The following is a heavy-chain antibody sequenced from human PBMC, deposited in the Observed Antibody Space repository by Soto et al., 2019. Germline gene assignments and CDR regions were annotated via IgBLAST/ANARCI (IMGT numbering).Heavy chain of an antibody. CDR3: TRHALQYCGGDCYLLPYFDL. J-gene: IGHJ2*01. V-gene: IGHV3-73*02. D-gene: IGHD2-21*02. CDR2: IRSKANNYAT. Sequence: EVQLVESGGGLVQPGGSLKLSCAASGFTFSGSAMHWVRQASGKGLEWVGRIRSKANNYATAYAASVKGRFTISRDDSKNTAYLQMNSLKTEDTAVYYCTRHALQYCGGDCYLLPYFDLWGRGTLVTVPS. CDR1: GFTFSGSA.